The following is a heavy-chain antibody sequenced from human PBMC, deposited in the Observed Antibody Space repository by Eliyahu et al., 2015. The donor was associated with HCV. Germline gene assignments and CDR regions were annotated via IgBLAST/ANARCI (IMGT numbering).Heavy chain of an antibody. CDR3: AHRPAVAATYYFDY. CDR1: GFSLSTSDVA. CDR2: IYWDDDK. J-gene: IGHJ4*02. V-gene: IGHV2-5*02. Sequence: QITLKESGPTLVKPTQTLTLTCTFSGFSLSTSDVAVGWLRQPPGKALEWLALIYWDDDKRYSPSLKSRLTITKDTSKNQVVLTMTNMDPVDTATYYCAHRPAVAATYYFDYWGQGTLVTVSS. D-gene: IGHD2-15*01.